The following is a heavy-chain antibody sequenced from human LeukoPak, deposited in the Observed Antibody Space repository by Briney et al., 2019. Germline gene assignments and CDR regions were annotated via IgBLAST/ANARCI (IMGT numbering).Heavy chain of an antibody. CDR2: IYYSGST. V-gene: IGHV4-59*01. CDR1: GGSISSYY. CDR3: ARDILGGYSYGLWFDP. J-gene: IGHJ5*02. D-gene: IGHD5-18*01. Sequence: SETLPLTCTVSGGSISSYYWSWIRQLPGKGLEWIGYIYYSGSTNYNPSLKSRVTISVDTSKNQFSLKLSSVTAADTAVYYCARDILGGYSYGLWFDPWGQGTLVTVSS.